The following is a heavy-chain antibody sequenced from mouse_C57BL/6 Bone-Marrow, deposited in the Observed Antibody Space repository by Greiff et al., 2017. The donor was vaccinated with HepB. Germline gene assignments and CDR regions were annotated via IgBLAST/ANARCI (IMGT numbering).Heavy chain of an antibody. CDR2: IDPSDSYT. J-gene: IGHJ3*01. CDR3: ARSESSAYAY. CDR1: GYTFTSYW. Sequence: QVQLQQPGAELVMPGASVKLSCKASGYTFTSYWMHWVKQRPGQGLEWIGEIDPSDSYTNYNQKFKGKSTLTVDKSSSTAYMQLSSLTSEDSTVYYCARSESSAYAYWGQGTLVTVSA. V-gene: IGHV1-69*01.